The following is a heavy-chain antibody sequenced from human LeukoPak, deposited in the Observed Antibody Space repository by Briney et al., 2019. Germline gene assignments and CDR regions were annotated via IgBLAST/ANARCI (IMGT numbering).Heavy chain of an antibody. D-gene: IGHD6-19*01. J-gene: IGHJ4*02. CDR1: GYTFTSYA. CDR3: AKGKVSGWAIFDY. CDR2: INTNTGNP. Sequence: GASVKVSCKASGYTFTSYAVNWVRQAPGQGLEWMGWINTNTGNPTYAQGFTGRFVFSLDTSVSTAYLQISSLKAEDTAVYYCAKGKVSGWAIFDYWGQGTLVTVSS. V-gene: IGHV7-4-1*02.